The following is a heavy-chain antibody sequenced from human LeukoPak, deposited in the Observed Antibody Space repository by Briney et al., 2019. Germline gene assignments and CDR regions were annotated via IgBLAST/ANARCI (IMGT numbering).Heavy chain of an antibody. CDR2: INQDGSEV. CDR1: GFTFSRYW. D-gene: IGHD3-10*01. V-gene: IGHV3-7*03. CDR3: ARGSYYGSGSYDY. Sequence: GGSLRLSCAVSGFTFSRYWMAWVRQAPGKGLEWVANINQDGSEVHYVDSVKGRFTISRDNAENSLYLQMNSLRAEDTAVYYWARGSYYGSGSYDYWGQGTLVTVSS. J-gene: IGHJ4*02.